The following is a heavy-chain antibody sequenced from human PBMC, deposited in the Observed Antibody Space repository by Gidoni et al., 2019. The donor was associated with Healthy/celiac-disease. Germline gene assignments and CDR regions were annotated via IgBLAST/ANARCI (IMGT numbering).Heavy chain of an antibody. Sequence: QVQLQESGPGLVKPSETLSLTCTVSGGSISSYYWSWIRQPPGKGLEWIGYIYYSGSTNYNPSLKSRVTISVDTSKNQFSLKLSSVTAADTAVYYCARDRLGGDPPFRHYYYMDVWGKGTTVTVSS. CDR3: ARDRLGGDPPFRHYYYMDV. CDR2: IYYSGST. J-gene: IGHJ6*03. CDR1: GGSISSYY. V-gene: IGHV4-59*01. D-gene: IGHD3-16*01.